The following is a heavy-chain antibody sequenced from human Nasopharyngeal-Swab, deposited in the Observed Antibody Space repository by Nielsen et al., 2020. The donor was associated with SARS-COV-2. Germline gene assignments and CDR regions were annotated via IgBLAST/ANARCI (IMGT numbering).Heavy chain of an antibody. D-gene: IGHD1-1*01. Sequence: GESLKISCAASGFNFNSYRMNWVRQAPGKGLEWVSNISSSSSSIYYADSVKGRFTISRDNAKNSLYLQMNSLRAEDTAVYYCARSQGERRAGAFDIWGQGTMVTVSS. CDR1: GFNFNSYR. CDR3: ARSQGERRAGAFDI. J-gene: IGHJ3*02. V-gene: IGHV3-21*05. CDR2: ISSSSSSI.